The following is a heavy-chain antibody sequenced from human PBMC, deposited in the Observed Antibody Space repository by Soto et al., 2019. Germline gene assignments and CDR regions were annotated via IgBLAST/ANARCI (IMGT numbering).Heavy chain of an antibody. CDR3: AKDESITMIVVVITTLDY. V-gene: IGHV3-23*01. CDR1: GFTFSSYA. CDR2: ISGSGGST. J-gene: IGHJ4*02. Sequence: GGSLRLSCAASGFTFSSYAMSGVRQAPGKGLEWVSAISGSGGSTYYADSVKGRFTISRDNSKNTLYLQMNSRRAEDTAVYYCAKDESITMIVVVITTLDYWGQGTLVTVSS. D-gene: IGHD3-22*01.